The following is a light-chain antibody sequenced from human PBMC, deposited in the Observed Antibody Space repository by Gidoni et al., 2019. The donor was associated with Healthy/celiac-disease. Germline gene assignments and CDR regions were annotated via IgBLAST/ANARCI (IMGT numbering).Light chain of an antibody. V-gene: IGKV3-11*01. CDR3: QQRSNWLLT. CDR1: QSVSSY. Sequence: ERVLTQSPATLSLSPGERATLSCRASQSVSSYLAWYQQKPGQTPRLLIYDASNRATGIPARFSGSGSGTSFTLTISSLEAEDFAVYYCQQRSNWLLTFGGGTKVEIK. J-gene: IGKJ4*01. CDR2: DAS.